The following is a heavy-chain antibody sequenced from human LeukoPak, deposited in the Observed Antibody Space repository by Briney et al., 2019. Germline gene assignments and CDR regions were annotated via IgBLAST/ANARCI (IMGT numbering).Heavy chain of an antibody. J-gene: IGHJ4*02. V-gene: IGHV3-7*01. CDR3: XSXYXXWSGYQGYYXDF. D-gene: IGHD3-3*01. CDR1: GLTFTNYW. Sequence: PGGSLRLSCAAPGLTFTNYWMHWVRQAPGKGLEAVAYIHPDGTEKYYMESLRGRFAISRDNAKNSLYLQMSNLRDEDTAVYYXXSXYXXWSGYQGYYXDFWGQGSLVTVSS. CDR2: IHPDGTEK.